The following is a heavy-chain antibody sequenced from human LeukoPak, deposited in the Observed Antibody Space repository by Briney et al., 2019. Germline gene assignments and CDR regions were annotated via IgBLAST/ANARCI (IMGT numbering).Heavy chain of an antibody. V-gene: IGHV1-8*01. J-gene: IGHJ4*02. D-gene: IGHD3-10*01. CDR2: MNPNSGNT. Sequence: ASVKVSCKTSGNTFTNYDINWVRQATGQGLEWMGWMNPNSGNTGYAQKFQGRVTMTRNISTSTAYMELSSLRSEDTAVYYCARGSRSGDYWGQGTLVTVSS. CDR3: ARGSRSGDY. CDR1: GNTFTNYD.